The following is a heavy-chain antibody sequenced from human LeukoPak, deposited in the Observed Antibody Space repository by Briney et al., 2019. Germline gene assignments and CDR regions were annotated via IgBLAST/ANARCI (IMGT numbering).Heavy chain of an antibody. CDR3: ARDRQIQLWFSHDGFDI. V-gene: IGHV1-18*01. CDR1: VCTFSIYA. J-gene: IGHJ3*02. D-gene: IGHD5-18*01. Sequence: SVKVSFKASVCTFSIYAISWVRQAPRQPLEWVGGISAYNGNTNYAQKLQARVTMTTDKSTSTVYMEVRSLRSDDTAVYYCARDRQIQLWFSHDGFDIWGQGRMV. CDR2: ISAYNGNT.